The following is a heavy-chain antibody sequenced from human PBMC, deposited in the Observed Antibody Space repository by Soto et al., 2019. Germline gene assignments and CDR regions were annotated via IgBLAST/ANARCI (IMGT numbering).Heavy chain of an antibody. CDR2: MSYDGSDT. CDR1: GFIFSNNG. V-gene: IGHV3-33*08. D-gene: IGHD3-3*01. Sequence: GGSLRLSCVVSGFIFSNNGMHWVRQTPGEGREWVAFMSYDGSDTFYADSVKGRFTISRDNSKNTLFLHMSNLRAEDTAMYYCTIFRVADSALDHWGQGTLVTVSS. J-gene: IGHJ4*02. CDR3: TIFRVADSALDH.